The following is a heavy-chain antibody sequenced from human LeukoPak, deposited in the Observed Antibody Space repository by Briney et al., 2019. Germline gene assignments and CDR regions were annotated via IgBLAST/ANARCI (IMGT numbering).Heavy chain of an antibody. CDR2: INHSGST. Sequence: SETLSLTCAVYDGSFSGYYWSWIRQPPGKGLEWIGEINHSGSTNYNPSLKSRVTISVDTSKNQFSLRLSSVTAADTAVYYCTRPYYYDSSGSPDYWGQGTLVTVSS. J-gene: IGHJ4*02. V-gene: IGHV4-34*01. D-gene: IGHD3-22*01. CDR1: DGSFSGYY. CDR3: TRPYYYDSSGSPDY.